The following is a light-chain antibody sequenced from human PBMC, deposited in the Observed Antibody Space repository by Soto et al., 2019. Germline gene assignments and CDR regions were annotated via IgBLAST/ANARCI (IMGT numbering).Light chain of an antibody. CDR1: SSDVGGYNY. J-gene: IGLJ3*02. CDR2: EVN. Sequence: QSALTQPPSASGSPGQSVTISCTGSSSDVGGYNYVSWYQQHPGKAPKLMVYEVNKRPSGVPDRFSGSKSGNTASLTVSGLQAEDEADYYCSSYPGSYNWVFGGGTKVTVL. V-gene: IGLV2-8*01. CDR3: SSYPGSYNWV.